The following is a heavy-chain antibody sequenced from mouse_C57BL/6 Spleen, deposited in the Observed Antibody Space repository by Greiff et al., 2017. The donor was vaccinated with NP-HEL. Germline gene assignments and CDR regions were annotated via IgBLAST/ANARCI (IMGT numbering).Heavy chain of an antibody. V-gene: IGHV5-4*01. CDR2: ISDGGSYT. D-gene: IGHD1-1*01. CDR1: GFTFSSYA. CDR3: ARGEGYYYDAMDY. J-gene: IGHJ4*01. Sequence: EVQGVESGGGLVKPGGSLKLSCAASGFTFSSYAMSWVRQTPEKRLEWVATISDGGSYTSYPDNVKGRFTISRDNAKNNLYLQMSHLKSEDTAMYYCARGEGYYYDAMDYWGQGTSVTVSS.